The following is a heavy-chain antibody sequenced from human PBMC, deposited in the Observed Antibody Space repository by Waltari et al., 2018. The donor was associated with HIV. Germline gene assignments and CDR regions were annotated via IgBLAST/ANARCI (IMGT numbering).Heavy chain of an antibody. J-gene: IGHJ5*02. V-gene: IGHV1-69*01. CDR1: GGTFSSYA. CDR3: ARDAVRGITGTVGAGWFDP. D-gene: IGHD1-20*01. CDR2: IIPSFGTA. Sequence: QVQLVQSGAEVKKPGYSVKVSCKASGGTFSSYAISWVRQAPGHRREWMGGIIPSFGTANYEQKFQGRVTITADESTSTAYMELSSLRSEDTAVYYCARDAVRGITGTVGAGWFDPWGQGTLVTVSS.